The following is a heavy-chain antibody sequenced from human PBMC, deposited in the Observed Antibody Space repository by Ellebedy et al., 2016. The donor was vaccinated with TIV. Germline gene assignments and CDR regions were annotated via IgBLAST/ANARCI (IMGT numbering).Heavy chain of an antibody. V-gene: IGHV3-30*18. J-gene: IGHJ5*02. CDR1: GFTFSSYG. CDR2: ISYDGSNK. Sequence: GESLKISXAASGFTFSSYGMHWVRQAPGKGLEWVAVISYDGSNKYYADSVKGRFTISRDNSKNTLYLQMNSLRAEDTAVYYCANFIGSGPADPWGQGTLVTVSS. CDR3: ANFIGSGPADP.